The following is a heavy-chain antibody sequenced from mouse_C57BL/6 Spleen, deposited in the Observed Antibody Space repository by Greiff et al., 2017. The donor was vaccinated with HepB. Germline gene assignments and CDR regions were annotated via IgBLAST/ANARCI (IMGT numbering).Heavy chain of an antibody. Sequence: VMLVESGAELARPGASVKLSCKASGYTFTSYGISWVKQRTGQGLEWIGEIYPRSGNTYYNEKFKGKATLTADKSSSTAYMELRSLTSEDSAVYFCARGATMVTTNYFDYWGQGTTLTVSS. CDR2: IYPRSGNT. J-gene: IGHJ2*01. CDR3: ARGATMVTTNYFDY. D-gene: IGHD2-2*01. V-gene: IGHV1-81*01. CDR1: GYTFTSYG.